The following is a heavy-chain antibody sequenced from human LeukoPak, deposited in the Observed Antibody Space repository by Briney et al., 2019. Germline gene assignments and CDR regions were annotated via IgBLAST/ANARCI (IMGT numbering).Heavy chain of an antibody. CDR1: GFTFSSYW. V-gene: IGHV3-7*03. CDR2: IKQDGSEK. CDR3: ARDDSLGYCSSTSCFTTAWDV. J-gene: IGHJ6*02. Sequence: GGSLRLSCAASGFTFSSYWMSWVRQAPGKGREWVANIKQDGSEKYYVDSVKGRFTISRDNAKNSLYLQMNSLRAEDTAVYYCARDDSLGYCSSTSCFTTAWDVWGQGTTVTVSS. D-gene: IGHD2-2*01.